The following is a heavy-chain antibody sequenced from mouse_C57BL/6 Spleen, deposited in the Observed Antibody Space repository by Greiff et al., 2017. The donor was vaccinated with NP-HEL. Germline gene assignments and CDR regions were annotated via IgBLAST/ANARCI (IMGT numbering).Heavy chain of an antibody. D-gene: IGHD2-3*01. Sequence: VQRVESGPGLVQPSQSLSITCTVSGFSLTSYGVHWVRQSPGKGLEWLGVIWSGGSTDYNAAFISRLSISKDNSKSQVFFKMNSLQADDTAIYYCARKKDGSWYFDVWGTGTTVTVSS. CDR3: ARKKDGSWYFDV. J-gene: IGHJ1*03. CDR1: GFSLTSYG. CDR2: IWSGGST. V-gene: IGHV2-2*01.